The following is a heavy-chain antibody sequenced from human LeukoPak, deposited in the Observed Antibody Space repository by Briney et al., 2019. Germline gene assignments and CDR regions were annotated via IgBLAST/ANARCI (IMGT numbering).Heavy chain of an antibody. D-gene: IGHD3-22*01. J-gene: IGHJ4*02. CDR3: ARESHNVAWHLGGY. V-gene: IGHV1-46*01. Sequence: GASVTVSCMASGYTFTTYYIHWVRQAPGQGLEWMGMINPTRGSASYAQKFQDRVTMTRDTSTSTVYMELSGLTSEDTAVYYCARESHNVAWHLGGYWGQGTLVTVSS. CDR2: INPTRGSA. CDR1: GYTFTTYY.